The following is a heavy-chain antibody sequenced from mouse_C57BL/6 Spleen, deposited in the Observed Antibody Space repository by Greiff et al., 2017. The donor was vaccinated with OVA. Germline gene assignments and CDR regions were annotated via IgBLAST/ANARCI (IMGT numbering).Heavy chain of an antibody. D-gene: IGHD1-1*01. CDR2: ISDGGSYT. CDR1: GFTFSSYA. CDR3: ARVATVVAPFAY. J-gene: IGHJ3*01. V-gene: IGHV5-4*01. Sequence: DVQLQESGGGLVKPGGSLKLSCAASGFTFSSYAMSWVRQTPEKRLEWVATISDGGSYTYYPDNVKGRFTISRDNAKNNLYLQMSHLKSEDTAMYYCARVATVVAPFAYWGQGTLVTVSA.